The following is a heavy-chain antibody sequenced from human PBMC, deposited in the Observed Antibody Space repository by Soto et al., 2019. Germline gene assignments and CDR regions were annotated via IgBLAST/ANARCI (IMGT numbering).Heavy chain of an antibody. CDR1: GYTFTRYG. J-gene: IGHJ6*02. CDR2: ISGYNGDT. V-gene: IGHV1-18*01. D-gene: IGHD2-8*01. CDR3: AKNGQPPYYYYGLDV. Sequence: QGHLVQSGAEVKKPGTSVKVSCKDSGYTFTRYGISWVRQAPGQGLEWMGWISGYNGDTNYAQNLQGRVTMTIDTTTSTAYMELRSLTSDDTAVYYCAKNGQPPYYYYGLDVWGQGTTVTVSS.